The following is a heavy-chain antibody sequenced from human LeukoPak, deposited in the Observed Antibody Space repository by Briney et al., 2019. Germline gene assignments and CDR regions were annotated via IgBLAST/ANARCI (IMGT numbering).Heavy chain of an antibody. CDR3: ARHAPSYYYDSSGYLQFDY. J-gene: IGHJ4*02. CDR1: GGSISIYY. CDR2: IYYSGST. Sequence: PSETLSLTCTVSGGSISIYYWSWIRQPPGKGLEWIGYIYYSGSTNYNPSLKSRVTISVDTSKNQFSLKLSSVTAADTAVYYCARHAPSYYYDSSGYLQFDYWGQGTLVTVSS. V-gene: IGHV4-59*08. D-gene: IGHD3-22*01.